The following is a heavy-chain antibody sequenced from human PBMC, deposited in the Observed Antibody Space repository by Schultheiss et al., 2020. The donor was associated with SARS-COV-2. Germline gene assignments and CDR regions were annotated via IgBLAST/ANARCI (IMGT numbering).Heavy chain of an antibody. CDR3: AKDRRDYDSSGYYYDNWFDP. V-gene: IGHV3-33*06. D-gene: IGHD3-22*01. CDR2: IWYDGSNK. J-gene: IGHJ5*02. CDR1: GFTFSSYG. Sequence: GGSLRLSCAASGFTFSSYGMHWVRQAPGKGLEWVAVIWYDGSNKYYADSVKGRFTISRDNSKNTLNLQMSSLRAEDTAVYYCAKDRRDYDSSGYYYDNWFDPWGQGALVTVSS.